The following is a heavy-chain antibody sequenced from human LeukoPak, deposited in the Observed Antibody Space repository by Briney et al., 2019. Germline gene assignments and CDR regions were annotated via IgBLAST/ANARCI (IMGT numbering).Heavy chain of an antibody. V-gene: IGHV4-59*01. CDR1: GGSISSYY. CDR2: IYYSGST. J-gene: IGHJ3*02. CDR3: ASNYYDSSGYYHDAFDI. D-gene: IGHD3-22*01. Sequence: SETLSLTCIVSGGSISSYYWSWIRQPPGKGLEWIGKIYYSGSTNYNPSLKSRVTISVDTSKKQFSLKLTSVTAADTAVYYCASNYYDSSGYYHDAFDIWGQGTMVTVSS.